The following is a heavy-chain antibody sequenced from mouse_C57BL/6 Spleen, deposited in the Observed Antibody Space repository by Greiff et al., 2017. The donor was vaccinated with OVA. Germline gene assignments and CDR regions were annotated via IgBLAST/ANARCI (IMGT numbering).Heavy chain of an antibody. CDR3: TAYDYLFAY. J-gene: IGHJ3*01. CDR2: IDPENGDT. D-gene: IGHD2-4*01. Sequence: EVQLQQSGAELVRPGASVKLSCTASGFTFKDDYMHWVKQRPEQGLEWIGWIDPENGDTEYASKFQGKATITADTSSNTAYVQLSSLTSEDTAVYYCTAYDYLFAYWGQGTLVTVSA. CDR1: GFTFKDDY. V-gene: IGHV14-4*01.